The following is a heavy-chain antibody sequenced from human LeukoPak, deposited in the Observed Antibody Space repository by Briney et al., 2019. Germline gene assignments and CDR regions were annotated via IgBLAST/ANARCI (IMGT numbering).Heavy chain of an antibody. CDR3: ARARYGGDYFDY. D-gene: IGHD4-17*01. CDR1: GFTFSSYA. CDR2: IYSGGST. Sequence: GGSLRLSCAASGFTFSSYAMSWVRQAPGKGLEWVSVIYSGGSTYYADSVKGRFTISRDNSKNTLYLQMNSLRAEDTAVYYCARARYGGDYFDYWGQGTLVTVSS. J-gene: IGHJ4*02. V-gene: IGHV3-66*01.